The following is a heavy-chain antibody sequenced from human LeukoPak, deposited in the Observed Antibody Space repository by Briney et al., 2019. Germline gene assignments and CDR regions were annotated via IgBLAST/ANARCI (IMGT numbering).Heavy chain of an antibody. J-gene: IGHJ4*02. D-gene: IGHD1-14*01. CDR1: GFRFSSYE. CDR2: IGNTGRTI. CDR3: VRGDRYFFDY. V-gene: IGHV3-48*03. Sequence: GGSLRLSCAASGFRFSSYEMNWVRQAPGRGLEWVSYIGNTGRTIYYVDSVKDRFTVSRDNAKNSLYLQMNSLRAEDTAIYYCVRGDRYFFDYWGQGTLVTVSS.